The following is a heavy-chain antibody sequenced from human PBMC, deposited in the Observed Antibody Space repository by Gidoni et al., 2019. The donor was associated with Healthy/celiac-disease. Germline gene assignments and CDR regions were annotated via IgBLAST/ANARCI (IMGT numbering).Heavy chain of an antibody. CDR1: GGSISSGGYY. J-gene: IGHJ5*02. V-gene: IGHV4-31*03. CDR3: AREKLVVTATRGWFDP. Sequence: QVQLQESGPGLVKPSQTLSLTCTVSGGSISSGGYYWSWIRQHPGKGLEWIGYIYYSGSTYYNPSLKSRVTISVDTSKNQFSLKLSSVTAADTAVYYCAREKLVVTATRGWFDPWGQGTLVTVSS. CDR2: IYYSGST. D-gene: IGHD2-21*02.